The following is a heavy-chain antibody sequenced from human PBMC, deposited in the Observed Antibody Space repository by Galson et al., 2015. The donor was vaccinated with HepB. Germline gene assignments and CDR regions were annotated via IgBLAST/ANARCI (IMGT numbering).Heavy chain of an antibody. CDR3: ARSKIDTEWFVFES. Sequence: SLRLSCAASGFTFRDYYMSWIRQAPGKGLEWVSYISSSGSTIYHADSVKGRITISRDNAKNSLYLQMNSLRAEDTAVYYCARSKIDTEWFVFESWGQGTLVTVSS. J-gene: IGHJ4*02. V-gene: IGHV3-11*01. CDR2: ISSSGSTI. CDR1: GFTFRDYY. D-gene: IGHD3-3*01.